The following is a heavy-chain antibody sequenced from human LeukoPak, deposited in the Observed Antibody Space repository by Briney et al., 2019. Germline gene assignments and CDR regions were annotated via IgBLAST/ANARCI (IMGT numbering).Heavy chain of an antibody. CDR1: GFTFSSYS. CDR3: ASDGWYSSDTFDY. V-gene: IGHV3-21*01. Sequence: GGSLRLSCAASGFTFSSYSMNWVRQAPGKGLEWVSSISSSSSYIYYADSVKGRFTISRDNAKNSLYLQMNSLRAEGTAVYYCASDGWYSSDTFDYWGQGTLVTVSS. CDR2: ISSSSSYI. J-gene: IGHJ4*02. D-gene: IGHD6-19*01.